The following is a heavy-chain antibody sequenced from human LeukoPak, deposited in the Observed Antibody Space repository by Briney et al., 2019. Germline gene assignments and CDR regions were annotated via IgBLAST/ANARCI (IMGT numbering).Heavy chain of an antibody. J-gene: IGHJ4*02. CDR1: GVPFSNYY. V-gene: IGHV4-34*01. CDR2: INHSGYT. CDR3: TRAVAGPPD. Sequence: SETLSLTCAVSGVPFSNYYWSWVRQSPRQGLEWIGEINHSGYTNYNPSLKSRVTMSIGTSKNQFSLILTSVTAADAGVYYCTRAVAGPPDWGQGTLVTVSS. D-gene: IGHD6-19*01.